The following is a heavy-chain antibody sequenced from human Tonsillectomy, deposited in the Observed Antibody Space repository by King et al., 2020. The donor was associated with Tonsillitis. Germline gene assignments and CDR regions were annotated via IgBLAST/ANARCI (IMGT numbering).Heavy chain of an antibody. CDR1: GFTFSRYA. CDR2: VSGSGDST. Sequence: QLVQSGGGLVQPGGSLRLSCAASGFTFSRYAMNWVRQAPGKGLECVSAVSGSGDSTDYADSVKGRFTISRDNSQNTVSLEMNSRRAEDTAVYYCAKDFYRVPTIFDSWGQGTLVTVSS. V-gene: IGHV3-23*04. J-gene: IGHJ4*02. D-gene: IGHD5-12*01. CDR3: AKDFYRVPTIFDS.